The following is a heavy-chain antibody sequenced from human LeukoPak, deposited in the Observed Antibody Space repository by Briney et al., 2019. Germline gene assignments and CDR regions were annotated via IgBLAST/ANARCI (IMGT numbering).Heavy chain of an antibody. V-gene: IGHV1-18*01. CDR2: ISAYNGNT. CDR1: GYTFTSYG. Sequence: ASVKVSCKASGYTFTSYGISWVRQAAGQGLEWMGWISAYNGNTNYAQKLQGRVTMTTDTSTSTAYMELRSLRSDDTAVYYCARDYGIAVAGAKGYWGQGTLVTVSS. CDR3: ARDYGIAVAGAKGY. J-gene: IGHJ4*02. D-gene: IGHD6-19*01.